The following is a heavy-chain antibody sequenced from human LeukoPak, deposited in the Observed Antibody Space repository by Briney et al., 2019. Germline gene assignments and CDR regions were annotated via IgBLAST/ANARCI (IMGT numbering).Heavy chain of an antibody. CDR3: AKGRSMVTDAFDI. CDR2: ISWNSGSI. CDR1: GFTFDDYA. D-gene: IGHD5-18*01. J-gene: IGHJ3*02. Sequence: GRSLRLSCAASGFTFDDYAMHWVRQAPGKGLEWVSGISWNSGSIGYADSMKGRFTISRDNAKNSLYLQMNSLRAEDTALYYCAKGRSMVTDAFDIWGQGTMVTVSS. V-gene: IGHV3-9*01.